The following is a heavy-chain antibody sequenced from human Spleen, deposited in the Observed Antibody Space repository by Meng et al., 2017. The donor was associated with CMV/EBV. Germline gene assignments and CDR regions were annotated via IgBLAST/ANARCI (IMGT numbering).Heavy chain of an antibody. CDR1: GYTFTCSV. CDR2: ISAYKGNT. Sequence: VQVLRSVAEAEEAWASVEGSCKASGYTFTCSVISWVRQAPGQGLERMRWISAYKGNTNYAQKLQGRVTMTTDTSTSTAYMELRSLRSDDTAVYYCARMLRWSTPFDYWGQGTRVTVSS. D-gene: IGHD4-23*01. CDR3: ARMLRWSTPFDY. J-gene: IGHJ4*02. V-gene: IGHV1-18*01.